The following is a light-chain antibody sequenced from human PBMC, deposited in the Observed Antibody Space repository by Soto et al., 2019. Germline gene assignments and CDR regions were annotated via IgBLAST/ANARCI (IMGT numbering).Light chain of an antibody. Sequence: EIVLTQSPATLSLSPGERATLSCRASQSVSSYLAWYQQKPGQAPRLLIYGASTRATGIPDRFSGSGSGTDFTLTIDRLEPEDFAVYYCQQYRSWPRTFGQGTKVDIK. CDR3: QQYRSWPRT. J-gene: IGKJ1*01. CDR1: QSVSSY. CDR2: GAS. V-gene: IGKV3-11*01.